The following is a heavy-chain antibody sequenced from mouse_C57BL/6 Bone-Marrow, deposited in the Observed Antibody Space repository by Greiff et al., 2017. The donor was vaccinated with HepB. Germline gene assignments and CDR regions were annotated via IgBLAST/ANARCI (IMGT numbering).Heavy chain of an antibody. CDR2: IWSGGST. CDR1: GFSLTSYG. Sequence: VKLVESGPGLVQPSQSLSITCTVSGFSLTSYGVHWVRQSPGKGLEWLGVIWSGGSTDYNAAFISRLSISKDNSKSQVFFKMNSLQADDTAIYYCARNLLYYGSSYGFDYWGQGTTLTVSS. CDR3: ARNLLYYGSSYGFDY. V-gene: IGHV2-2*01. D-gene: IGHD1-1*01. J-gene: IGHJ2*01.